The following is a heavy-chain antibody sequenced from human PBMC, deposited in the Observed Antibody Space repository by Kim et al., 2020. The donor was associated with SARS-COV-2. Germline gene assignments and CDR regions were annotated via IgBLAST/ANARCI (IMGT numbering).Heavy chain of an antibody. Sequence: GGSLRLSCSASGFTFSRFSMNWVRQAPGKGLEWLSHISTSSTFITYADSVRGRFTTSRDDAKNSLYLQMNSLRDEDTAVYYCARDVDWASDNWGQGTLVTVSS. J-gene: IGHJ4*02. CDR3: ARDVDWASDN. V-gene: IGHV3-48*02. D-gene: IGHD3-9*01. CDR1: GFTFSRFS. CDR2: ISTSSTFI.